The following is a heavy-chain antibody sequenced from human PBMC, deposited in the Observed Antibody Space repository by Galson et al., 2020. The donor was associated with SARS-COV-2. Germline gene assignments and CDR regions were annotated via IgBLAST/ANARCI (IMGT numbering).Heavy chain of an antibody. D-gene: IGHD3-3*01. CDR1: GGSISSSNW. J-gene: IGHJ6*02. V-gene: IGHV4-4*02. CDR2: IYHSGST. Sequence: SETLSLTCAVSGGSISSSNWWSWVRQPPGKGLEWIGEIYHSGSTNYNPSLKSRVTISVDKSKNQFSLKLSSVTAADTAVYYCARGKQIEGEEDFWRCYTGHYYYYGMDVWGQGTTVTVSS. CDR3: ARGKQIEGEEDFWRCYTGHYYYYGMDV.